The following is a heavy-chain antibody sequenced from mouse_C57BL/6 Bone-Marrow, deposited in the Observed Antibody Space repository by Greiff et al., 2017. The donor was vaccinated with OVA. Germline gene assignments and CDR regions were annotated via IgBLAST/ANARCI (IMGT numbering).Heavy chain of an antibody. Sequence: QVQLKQSGAELVRPGTSVKVSCTASGYAFTNYLIAWVKQRPGQGLEWIGVINPGSGGTNYNEKFKGKATLTADKSSSTAYMQLSSLTSEDSAVYFCARGGNAAWFAYWGQGTLVTVSA. D-gene: IGHD2-1*01. CDR3: ARGGNAAWFAY. CDR1: GYAFTNYL. J-gene: IGHJ3*01. CDR2: INPGSGGT. V-gene: IGHV1-54*01.